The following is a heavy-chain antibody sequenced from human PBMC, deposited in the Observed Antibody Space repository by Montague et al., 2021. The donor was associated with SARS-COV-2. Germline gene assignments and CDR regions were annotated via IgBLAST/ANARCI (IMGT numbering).Heavy chain of an antibody. CDR1: AGSISTNSYY. D-gene: IGHD3-10*01. V-gene: IGHV4-39*02. Sequence: SETLSLTCTVSAGSISTNSYYWAWIRQPPGKGLEWIGSISYSGSTYFNPSLESRLTMSVDTSKNHFSLKLSSVTAADTAVYYCARLWDFYGSGSYKNSWFDPWGRGTRVTVSS. CDR2: ISYSGST. CDR3: ARLWDFYGSGSYKNSWFDP. J-gene: IGHJ5*02.